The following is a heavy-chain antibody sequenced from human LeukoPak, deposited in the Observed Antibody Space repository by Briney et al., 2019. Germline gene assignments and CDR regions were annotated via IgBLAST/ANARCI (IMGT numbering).Heavy chain of an antibody. D-gene: IGHD4-17*01. CDR2: ISYDGSEK. Sequence: GGSLRLSCVASGFTFDSYAMNWVRQAPGKGLEWVALISYDGSEKYYADSVQGRFTISRDNSMNTLNLHMNSLKTEDTAVYYCARSLDYAESWYFDLWGRGTLVTVSS. V-gene: IGHV3-30-3*01. CDR1: GFTFDSYA. J-gene: IGHJ2*01. CDR3: ARSLDYAESWYFDL.